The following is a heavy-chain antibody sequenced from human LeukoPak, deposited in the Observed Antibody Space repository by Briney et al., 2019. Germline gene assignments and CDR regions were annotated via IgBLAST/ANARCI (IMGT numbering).Heavy chain of an antibody. V-gene: IGHV4-39*07. CDR1: GGSISSSSYY. J-gene: IGHJ5*02. CDR3: ARDRHQRTYCSGGSCYSGVSWFDP. Sequence: SETLSLTCTVSGGSISSSSYYWGWIRQPPGKGLEWIGSLYYNGSTYHNPSLKSRVTISVDTSKNQFSLKLSSVTAADTAVYYCARDRHQRTYCSGGSCYSGVSWFDPWGQGTLVTVSS. D-gene: IGHD2-15*01. CDR2: LYYNGST.